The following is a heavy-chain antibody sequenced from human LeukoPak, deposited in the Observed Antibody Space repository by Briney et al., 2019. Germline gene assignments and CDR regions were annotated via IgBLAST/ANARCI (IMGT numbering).Heavy chain of an antibody. V-gene: IGHV1-69*02. Sequence: SVKVSCKDSGGTFSSYTISWVRQAPGQGLEWMGRIIPILGIANYAQKFQGRVTITADKSTSTAYMELSSLRSEDTAVYYCAECSSTSCYTGGGFDYWGQGTLVTVSS. CDR2: IIPILGIA. CDR1: GGTFSSYT. J-gene: IGHJ4*02. D-gene: IGHD2-2*02. CDR3: AECSSTSCYTGGGFDY.